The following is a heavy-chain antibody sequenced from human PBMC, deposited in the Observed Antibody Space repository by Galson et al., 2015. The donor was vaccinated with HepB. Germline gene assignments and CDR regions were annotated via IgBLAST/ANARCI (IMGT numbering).Heavy chain of an antibody. J-gene: IGHJ4*02. Sequence: SVKVSCKASGGTFSSYTISWVRQAPGQGLEWMGRIIPILGIANYAQKFQGRVTITADKSTSTAYMELSSLRSEDTAVYYCARGTALAAEIDYWGQGTLVTVSS. CDR3: ARGTALAAEIDY. V-gene: IGHV1-69*02. CDR2: IIPILGIA. D-gene: IGHD6-13*01. CDR1: GGTFSSYT.